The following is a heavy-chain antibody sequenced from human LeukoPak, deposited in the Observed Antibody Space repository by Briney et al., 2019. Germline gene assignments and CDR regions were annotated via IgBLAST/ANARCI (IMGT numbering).Heavy chain of an antibody. CDR2: IYYSGST. Sequence: SETLSLTCTVSGASISSYYWSWIRQPPGKGLEWIGYIYYSGSTNYNPSLKSRVTISVDTSKNQFSLKLSSVTAADTAVYYCARGLGYCSSTSCYHNAGPFDYWGQGTLVTVSS. V-gene: IGHV4-59*01. CDR1: GASISSYY. D-gene: IGHD2-2*01. J-gene: IGHJ4*02. CDR3: ARGLGYCSSTSCYHNAGPFDY.